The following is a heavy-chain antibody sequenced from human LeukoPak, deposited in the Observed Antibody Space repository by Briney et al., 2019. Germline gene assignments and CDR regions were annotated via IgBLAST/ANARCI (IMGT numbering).Heavy chain of an antibody. CDR1: GGTFSSYA. CDR3: ARGIGQLASYYYYYMDV. V-gene: IGHV1-69*01. J-gene: IGHJ6*03. CDR2: IIPIFGTA. D-gene: IGHD6-6*01. Sequence: GSSVKVSCKASGGTFSSYAISWMRQAPGQGLEWMGGIIPIFGTANYAQKFQGRVTITADESTSTAYMELSSLRSEDTAVYYCARGIGQLASYYYYYMDVWGKGTTVTVSS.